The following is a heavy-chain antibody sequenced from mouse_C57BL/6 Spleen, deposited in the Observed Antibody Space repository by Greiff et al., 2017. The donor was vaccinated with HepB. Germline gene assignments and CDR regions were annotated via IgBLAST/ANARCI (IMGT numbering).Heavy chain of an antibody. CDR3: ARGGFTTVVRYFDV. J-gene: IGHJ1*03. CDR1: GYTFTDYN. CDR2: INPNNGGT. D-gene: IGHD1-1*01. Sequence: VQLQQSGPELVKPGASVKIPCKASGYTFTDYNMDWVKQSHGKSLEWIGDINPNNGGTIYNQKFKGKATLTVDKSSSTAYMELRSLTSEDTAVYYCARGGFTTVVRYFDVWGTGTTVTVSS. V-gene: IGHV1-18*01.